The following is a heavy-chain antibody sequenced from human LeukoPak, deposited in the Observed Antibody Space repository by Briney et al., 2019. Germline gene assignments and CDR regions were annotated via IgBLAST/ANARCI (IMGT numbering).Heavy chain of an antibody. CDR1: GFTFSSYV. Sequence: GGSLRLSCAASGFTFSSYVMSWVRQAPGQGLEWVSTLTGSGGNTYYADSVKGRFTVSRDNSKNTLYLQMNSLRAEDTAVYYCAKSRVGYDYWGQGTLVTVSS. CDR3: AKSRVGYDY. CDR2: LTGSGGNT. V-gene: IGHV3-23*01. D-gene: IGHD1-26*01. J-gene: IGHJ4*02.